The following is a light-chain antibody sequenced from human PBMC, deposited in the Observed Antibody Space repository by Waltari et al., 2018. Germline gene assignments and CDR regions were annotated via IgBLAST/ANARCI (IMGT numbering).Light chain of an antibody. CDR3: SSYTSSSTPVV. CDR1: RRDGGGYNA. J-gene: IGLJ2*01. Sequence: QSALTQPASVSGSPGQSIPISCTGTRRDGGGYNAVSWYHQHPGKAPKLMIYEVSNRPSGVSNRFSGSKSGNTASLTISGLQAEDEADYYCSSYTSSSTPVVFGGGTKLTVL. CDR2: EVS. V-gene: IGLV2-14*01.